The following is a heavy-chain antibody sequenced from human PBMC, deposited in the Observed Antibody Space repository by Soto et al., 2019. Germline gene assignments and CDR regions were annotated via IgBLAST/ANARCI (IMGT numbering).Heavy chain of an antibody. J-gene: IGHJ6*02. Sequence: PSETLSLTCTVSGGSISSGGYYWSWIRQPPGKGLEWIGEINHSGSTNYNPSLKSRVTISVDTSKNQFSLKLSSVTAADTAVYYCARRQAPGYYYYGMDVWGQGTTVTVSS. V-gene: IGHV4-39*07. CDR2: INHSGST. CDR1: GGSISSGGYY. CDR3: ARRQAPGYYYYGMDV.